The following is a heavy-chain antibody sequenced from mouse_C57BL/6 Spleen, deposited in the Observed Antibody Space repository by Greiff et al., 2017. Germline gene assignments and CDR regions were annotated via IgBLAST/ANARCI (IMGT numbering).Heavy chain of an antibody. Sequence: QVQLQQSGPGLVQPSQSLSITCTVSGFSLTSYGVHWVRQSPGKGLEWLGVIWSGGSTDYNAAFISRLSISKDNSKSQVFFKMNSLQADDTAIYYCARNSHLLRDYYAMDYWGQGTSVTVSS. CDR1: GFSLTSYG. CDR2: IWSGGST. J-gene: IGHJ4*01. V-gene: IGHV2-2*01. D-gene: IGHD1-1*01. CDR3: ARNSHLLRDYYAMDY.